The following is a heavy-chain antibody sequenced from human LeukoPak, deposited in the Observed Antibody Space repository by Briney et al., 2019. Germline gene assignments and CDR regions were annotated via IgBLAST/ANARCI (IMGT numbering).Heavy chain of an antibody. CDR2: INPSGGST. J-gene: IGHJ5*02. V-gene: IGHV1-46*01. CDR1: GYTFTSYY. D-gene: IGHD3-10*01. CDR3: ARGMNEFGVRGVIITLSLSGNWFDP. Sequence: ASVKVSCKASGYTFTSYYMHWVRQAPGQGLEWMGIINPSGGSTSYAQKFQGRVTMTRDTSTSTVYMELSSLRSEDTAVYYCARGMNEFGVRGVIITLSLSGNWFDPWGQGTLVTVSS.